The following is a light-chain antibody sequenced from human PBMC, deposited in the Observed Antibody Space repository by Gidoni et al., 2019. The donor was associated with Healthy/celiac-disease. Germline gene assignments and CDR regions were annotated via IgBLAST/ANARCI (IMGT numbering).Light chain of an antibody. V-gene: IGLV2-14*01. Sequence: QSALTQPASVSGSPGQSITISCTGISSDVGGYHYVSWYQQHPGKAPKLMIYEVSNRPSGVSNRFSGSKSGNTASLTISGLQAEDEADYYCSSYTSSSTLVVFGGGTKLTVL. CDR2: EVS. CDR3: SSYTSSSTLVV. CDR1: SSDVGGYHY. J-gene: IGLJ2*01.